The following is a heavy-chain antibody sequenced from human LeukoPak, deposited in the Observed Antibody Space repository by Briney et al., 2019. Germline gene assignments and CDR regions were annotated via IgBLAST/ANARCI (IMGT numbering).Heavy chain of an antibody. CDR2: IYYSGST. CDR3: ARFIRGFDI. V-gene: IGHV4-59*02. D-gene: IGHD2-21*01. CDR1: GGSVSSYY. J-gene: IGHJ3*02. Sequence: SETLSLTCTVSGGSVSSYYWSWIRQPPGKGLEWIGFIYYSGSTNYNPSLKSRVTISVDTSKNQFSLKLRSVTAADTAVYYCARFIRGFDIWGQGTMVTVSS.